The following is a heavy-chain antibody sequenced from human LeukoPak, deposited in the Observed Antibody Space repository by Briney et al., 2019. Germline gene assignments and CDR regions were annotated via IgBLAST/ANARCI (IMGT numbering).Heavy chain of an antibody. J-gene: IGHJ3*02. CDR1: GFTFSSYA. V-gene: IGHV3-30*04. CDR3: AREDMYSSGWNDAFDI. D-gene: IGHD6-19*01. CDR2: ISYDGSNK. Sequence: PGGSLRLSCAASGFTFSSYAMHWVRQAPGKGLEWVAVISYDGSNKYYADSVKGRFTISRDNSKNTLYLQMNSLRAEDTAVYYRAREDMYSSGWNDAFDIWGQGTMVTVSS.